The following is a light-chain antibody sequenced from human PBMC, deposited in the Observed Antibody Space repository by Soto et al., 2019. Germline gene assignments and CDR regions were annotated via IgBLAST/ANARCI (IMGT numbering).Light chain of an antibody. Sequence: QSALTQPASVSGSPGQSITISCTGTSSDVGSYNLVSWYQQHPGKAPKLMIYEVSKRPSGVSSRFSGSKSGNTASLTISGLQAEDEADYYCCSYAGSSTLVFGTGTKVTVL. CDR2: EVS. CDR1: SSDVGSYNL. J-gene: IGLJ1*01. V-gene: IGLV2-23*02. CDR3: CSYAGSSTLV.